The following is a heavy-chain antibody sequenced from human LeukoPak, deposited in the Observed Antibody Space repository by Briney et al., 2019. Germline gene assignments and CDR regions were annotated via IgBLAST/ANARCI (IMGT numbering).Heavy chain of an antibody. V-gene: IGHV3-33*01. Sequence: SGGSLRLSCAASGFAFSTYAMYWVRQAPGKGLEWVTVIWYDGSNKYYADSVKGRFTISRDNSKNTLYLQMNSLRAEDTAVYYCARGAYCSDDSCPGAFDIWGQGTMVTVSS. CDR2: IWYDGSNK. J-gene: IGHJ3*02. D-gene: IGHD2-15*01. CDR3: ARGAYCSDDSCPGAFDI. CDR1: GFAFSTYA.